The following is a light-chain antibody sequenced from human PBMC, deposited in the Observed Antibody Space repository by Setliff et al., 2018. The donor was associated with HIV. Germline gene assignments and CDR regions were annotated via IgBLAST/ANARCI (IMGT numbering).Light chain of an antibody. J-gene: IGLJ1*01. CDR3: SSYTFSSTPYV. CDR1: SSNIGAGYD. Sequence: QSVLTQPPSVSGAPGQRVTISCTGSSSNIGAGYDVHWYQQLPGTAPKVLIYGNSNRPSGVPDRFSGSKSGTSASLAITGLQAEDEADYYCSSYTFSSTPYVFGTGTKVTVL. CDR2: GNS. V-gene: IGLV1-40*01.